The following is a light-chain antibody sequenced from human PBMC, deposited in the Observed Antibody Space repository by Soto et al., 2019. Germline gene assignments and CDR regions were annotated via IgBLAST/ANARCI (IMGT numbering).Light chain of an antibody. CDR2: GDT. V-gene: IGLV1-40*01. CDR3: QSYDRGRSASV. J-gene: IGLJ3*02. Sequence: QSVLTQPPSVSGAPGQRVTISCTGSSSNIGAGKYVHWYQQLPGRAPKLLIYGDTNRPSGVPDRFSASKSGTSASLAITGLQAEDEADDHCQSYDRGRSASVFGGGTKVTVL. CDR1: SSNIGAGKY.